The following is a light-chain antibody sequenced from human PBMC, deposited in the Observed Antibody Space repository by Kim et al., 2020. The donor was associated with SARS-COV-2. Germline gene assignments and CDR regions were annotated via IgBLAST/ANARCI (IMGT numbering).Light chain of an antibody. CDR1: QSVSSSS. J-gene: IGKJ2*01. Sequence: EIVLTQSPGTLSLSPGERATLSCRASQSVSSSSLAWYQQKPGQAPRLLMYGASTRATGIPDRFSGSGSGTGFTLTISRLEPEDFAVYYCQQFGSSLYTFGQGTKLEI. V-gene: IGKV3-20*01. CDR2: GAS. CDR3: QQFGSSLYT.